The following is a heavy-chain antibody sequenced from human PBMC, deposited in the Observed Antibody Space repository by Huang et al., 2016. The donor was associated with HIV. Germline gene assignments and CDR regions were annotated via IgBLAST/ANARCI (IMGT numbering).Heavy chain of an antibody. V-gene: IGHV3-15*01. CDR2: IKSKTAGGTT. J-gene: IGHJ3*02. CDR3: TTDRDYGDYVADAFDI. CDR1: GFLFRNAW. Sequence: EVQLVESGGVLVKPGGSLRLSGGASGFLFRNAWLSWVGRAPGKGLEWVGRIKSKTAGGTTDYAAPVKGRVTISRDDSKNTLYLQMNTLKTEDTAVYYCTTDRDYGDYVADAFDIWGQGTMVTVSS. D-gene: IGHD4-17*01.